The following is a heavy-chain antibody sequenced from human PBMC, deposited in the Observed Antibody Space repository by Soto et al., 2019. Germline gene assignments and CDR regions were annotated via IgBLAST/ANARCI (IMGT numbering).Heavy chain of an antibody. CDR2: MNPNSGDT. CDR1: GYTFTSYE. J-gene: IGHJ4*02. V-gene: IGHV1-8*01. D-gene: IGHD3-10*01. CDR3: ARGELLWFGELLR. Sequence: QVQLVQSGAEVKKPGASVKVSCKASGYTFTSYEINWVRQATGQGLEWMGWMNPNSGDTGYAQKSPXRXXMTRNTSISTAYMALSSLISEDTAVYYCARGELLWFGELLRWGQGTLVTVSS.